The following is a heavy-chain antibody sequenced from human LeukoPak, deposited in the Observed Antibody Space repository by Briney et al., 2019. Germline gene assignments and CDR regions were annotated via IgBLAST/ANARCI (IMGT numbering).Heavy chain of an antibody. V-gene: IGHV3-23*01. Sequence: SGGSLRLSCTASGFTFSSYSMNWVRQAPGKGLEWVSAISGSGGSTYYADSVKGRFTISRDNSKNTLYLQMNSLRAEDTAVYYCAKMGLHHTVTLYYYYYMDVWGKGTTVTVSS. CDR1: GFTFSSYS. CDR3: AKMGLHHTVTLYYYYYMDV. D-gene: IGHD4-11*01. CDR2: ISGSGGST. J-gene: IGHJ6*03.